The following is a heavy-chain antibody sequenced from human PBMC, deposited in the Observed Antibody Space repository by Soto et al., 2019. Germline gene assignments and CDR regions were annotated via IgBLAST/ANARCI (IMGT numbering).Heavy chain of an antibody. J-gene: IGHJ5*02. Sequence: QVQLQESGPGLVKPSQTLSLTYTVSGGSISDGYYWSWIRQHPGKGLEWIGSISYSGSTSYNPSLKSRLTISVDRSKSQFSLNLSSVTAADTAVYYCARRDRSGYSYWLDTWGQGTLVTVSS. CDR3: ARRDRSGYSYWLDT. CDR2: ISYSGST. D-gene: IGHD3-22*01. V-gene: IGHV4-31*03. CDR1: GGSISDGYY.